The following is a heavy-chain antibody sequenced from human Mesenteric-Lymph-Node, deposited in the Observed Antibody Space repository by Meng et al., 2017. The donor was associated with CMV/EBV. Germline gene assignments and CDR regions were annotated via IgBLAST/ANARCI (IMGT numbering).Heavy chain of an antibody. CDR3: ARVYIRKNWCSDY. CDR1: GINLSSYS. V-gene: IGHV3-48*04. D-gene: IGHD1-14*01. CDR2: INGSSRNI. J-gene: IGHJ4*02. Sequence: ESPKVSCSASGINLSSYSMNWVRQAPGKGLEWSSYINGSSRNIYYADSVKGRFTIPRDNAKNSMYLQMNSLRGEDTAVYYCARVYIRKNWCSDYWGQGTLVTVSS.